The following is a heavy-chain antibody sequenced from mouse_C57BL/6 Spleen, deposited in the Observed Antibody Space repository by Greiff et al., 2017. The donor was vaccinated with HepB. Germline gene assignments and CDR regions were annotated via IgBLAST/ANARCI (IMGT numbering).Heavy chain of an antibody. Sequence: QVQLQQPGAELVRPGTSVKLSCKASGYTFTSYWMHWVKQRPGQGLEWIGVIDPSDSYTNYNQKFKGKATLTVDTSSSTAYMQLSSLTSEDSAVYYCARGVLLRSYAMDYWGQGTSVTVSS. D-gene: IGHD1-1*01. V-gene: IGHV1-59*01. CDR1: GYTFTSYW. J-gene: IGHJ4*01. CDR3: ARGVLLRSYAMDY. CDR2: IDPSDSYT.